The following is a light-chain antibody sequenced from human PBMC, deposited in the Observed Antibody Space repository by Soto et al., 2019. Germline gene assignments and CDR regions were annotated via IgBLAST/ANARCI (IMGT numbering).Light chain of an antibody. CDR3: QQYGSTPLT. J-gene: IGKJ4*01. Sequence: EIVVTQSPGTLSLSPGERATLSCRASQSVGSNSLAWYQQRPGQAPRFLIYDASSRATGIPDRFSGSGSGTDFTLTISRLEPEDFAVYYCQQYGSTPLTFGVGTKVEIK. CDR1: QSVGSNS. V-gene: IGKV3-20*01. CDR2: DAS.